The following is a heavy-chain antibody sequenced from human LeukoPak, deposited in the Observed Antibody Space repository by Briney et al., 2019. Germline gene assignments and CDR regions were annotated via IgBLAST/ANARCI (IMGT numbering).Heavy chain of an antibody. CDR2: IIPIFGTA. CDR1: GGTLSSYA. V-gene: IGHV1-69*01. D-gene: IGHD1-26*01. CDR3: AREWELAYFQH. Sequence: SVKVSCKASGGTLSSYAISWVRQAPGQGLEWMGAIIPIFGTANYAQKFQGRVTLTAAESTSTAYMELSSLRSEDTAVYYCAREWELAYFQHWGQGTLVTVSS. J-gene: IGHJ1*01.